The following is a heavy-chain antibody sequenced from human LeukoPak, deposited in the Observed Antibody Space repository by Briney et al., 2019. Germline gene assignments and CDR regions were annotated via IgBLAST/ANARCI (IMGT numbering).Heavy chain of an antibody. J-gene: IGHJ4*02. CDR1: GGSFSGYY. CDR2: VNHSGST. Sequence: NSSETLSLTCAVYGGSFSGYYCSWIRQPPGKGLEWIGEVNHSGSTNYNPSLKSRLTISGDTSRNQFSLKLSSVTAADTAVYYCARGSNWNSYDYWGQGTLVTVSS. D-gene: IGHD1-1*01. V-gene: IGHV4-34*01. CDR3: ARGSNWNSYDY.